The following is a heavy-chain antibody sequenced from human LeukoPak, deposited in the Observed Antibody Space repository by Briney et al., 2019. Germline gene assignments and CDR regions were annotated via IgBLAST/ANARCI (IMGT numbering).Heavy chain of an antibody. V-gene: IGHV3-30*02. Sequence: SGGSLRLSCAASGFTFSSYGMHWVRQAPGKGLEWVAFIRYDGSNKYYADSVKGRFTISRDNSKNTLCLQMNSLRAEDTAVYYCAKDQLEYYYDSSGYLNYWGQGTLVTVSS. D-gene: IGHD3-22*01. J-gene: IGHJ4*02. CDR1: GFTFSSYG. CDR2: IRYDGSNK. CDR3: AKDQLEYYYDSSGYLNY.